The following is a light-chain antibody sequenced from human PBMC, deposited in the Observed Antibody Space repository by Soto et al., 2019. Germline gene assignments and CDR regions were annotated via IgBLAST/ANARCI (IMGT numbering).Light chain of an antibody. CDR3: QQYGSSGT. J-gene: IGKJ1*01. CDR1: QSVRSS. V-gene: IGKV3-20*01. Sequence: IVLTQSPGTLSLSPGERATLSCRASQSVRSSLAWYHHKPGEAPRLLISDASIRAAGIPDRFSGSGSGTDFTLTISRLEPEDFAVYYCQQYGSSGTFGQGPKV. CDR2: DAS.